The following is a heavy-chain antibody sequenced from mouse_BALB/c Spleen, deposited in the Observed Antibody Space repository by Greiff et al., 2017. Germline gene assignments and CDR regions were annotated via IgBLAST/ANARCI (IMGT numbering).Heavy chain of an antibody. V-gene: IGHV2-9*02. Sequence: QVQLQQSGPGLVAPSQSLSITCTVSGFSLTSYGVHWVRQPPGKGLEWLGVIWAGGSTNYNSALMSRLSISKDNSKSQVFLKMNSLQTDDTAMYYCARDNDYDGRDYYAMDYWGQGTSVTVSS. CDR2: IWAGGST. J-gene: IGHJ4*01. D-gene: IGHD2-4*01. CDR1: GFSLTSYG. CDR3: ARDNDYDGRDYYAMDY.